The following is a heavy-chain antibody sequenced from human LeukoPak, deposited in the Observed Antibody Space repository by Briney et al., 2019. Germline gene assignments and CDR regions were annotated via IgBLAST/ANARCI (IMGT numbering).Heavy chain of an antibody. CDR1: GFTFSSYT. V-gene: IGHV3-21*01. CDR3: ASRRESFDY. CDR2: IAGSSGYI. Sequence: GGSLRLSCAASGFTFSSYTMNWVRQAPGKGLEWVSSIAGSSGYISYADSVKGRFTISRDNAKNSLYLQMNSLRDEDTAVYYCASRRESFDYWGQGTLVTVSS. J-gene: IGHJ4*02.